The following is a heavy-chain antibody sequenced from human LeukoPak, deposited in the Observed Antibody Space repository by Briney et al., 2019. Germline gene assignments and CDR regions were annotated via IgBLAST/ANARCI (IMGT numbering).Heavy chain of an antibody. CDR2: FYYSGST. D-gene: IGHD3-22*01. CDR1: GGSISSYY. V-gene: IGHV4-59*04. CDR3: ARRRDSGGYYYVGWYYFDY. Sequence: PSETLSLTCTVSGGSISSYYWSWIRQPPGKGLEWIGSFYYSGSTYYNPSLKSRVTISVDTSKNQFSLKLSSVTAADTAVYYCARRRDSGGYYYVGWYYFDYWGQGTLVTVSS. J-gene: IGHJ4*02.